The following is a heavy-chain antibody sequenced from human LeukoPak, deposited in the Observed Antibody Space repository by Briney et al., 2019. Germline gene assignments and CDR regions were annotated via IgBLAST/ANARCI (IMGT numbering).Heavy chain of an antibody. D-gene: IGHD6-6*01. V-gene: IGHV3-7*03. CDR2: IKQDGSEK. J-gene: IGHJ4*02. Sequence: GGSLRLSCAASGFTFSSYAMSWVRQAPGKGLEWVANIKQDGSEKYYVDSVKGRFTISRDNAKNSLYLQMNSLRAEDTAVYYCASDGDQYSSPDYWGQGTLVTVSS. CDR1: GFTFSSYA. CDR3: ASDGDQYSSPDY.